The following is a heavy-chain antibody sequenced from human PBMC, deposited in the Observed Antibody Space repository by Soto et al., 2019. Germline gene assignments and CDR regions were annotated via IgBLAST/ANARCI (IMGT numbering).Heavy chain of an antibody. CDR2: IWYDGSNK. D-gene: IGHD3-10*01. Sequence: GGSLRLSCAASGFTFSSYGMHWVRQAPGKGLEWVAVIWYDGSNKYYADSVKGRFTISRDNSKNTLYLQMNSLRAEDTAVYYCARGGITMVRGVFGYYYYMDVWGKGTKVTVSS. J-gene: IGHJ6*03. CDR1: GFTFSSYG. CDR3: ARGGITMVRGVFGYYYYMDV. V-gene: IGHV3-33*01.